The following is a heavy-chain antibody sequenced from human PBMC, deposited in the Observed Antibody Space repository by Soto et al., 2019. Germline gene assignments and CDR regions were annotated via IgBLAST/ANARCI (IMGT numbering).Heavy chain of an antibody. Sequence: PSETLSLTCTVSGGSISSGGYYWSWIRQHPGKGLEWIGYIYYSGSTYYNPSLKSRVTISVDTSKNQFSLKLSSVTAADTAVYYCARDSRAFYGMDVWGQGNTVTVSS. CDR3: ARDSRAFYGMDV. CDR2: IYYSGST. CDR1: GGSISSGGYY. V-gene: IGHV4-31*03. J-gene: IGHJ6*02.